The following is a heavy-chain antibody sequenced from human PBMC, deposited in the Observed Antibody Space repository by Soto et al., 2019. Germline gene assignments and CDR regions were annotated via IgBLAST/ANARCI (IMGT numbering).Heavy chain of an antibody. J-gene: IGHJ6*02. CDR3: ARDRYSYYDFWSGSLPYYYYGMDV. CDR2: IKQDGSEK. D-gene: IGHD3-3*01. CDR1: GFTFSGYA. Sequence: GGSLRLSCAAAGFTFSGYAMSWVRQAPGKGLEWVANIKQDGSEKYYVDSVKGRFTISRDNAKNSLYLQMNSLRAEDTAVYYCARDRYSYYDFWSGSLPYYYYGMDVWGQGTTVTVSS. V-gene: IGHV3-7*01.